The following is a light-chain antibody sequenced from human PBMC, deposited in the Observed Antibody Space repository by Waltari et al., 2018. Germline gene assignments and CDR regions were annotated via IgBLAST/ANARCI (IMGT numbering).Light chain of an antibody. CDR2: RAS. Sequence: ETLMTQSPATLSVSPGERVTLSCRASQSVTTNLAWYQQKPGQAPRLLIYRASTRATGVPARYSATGSGTEYTTTINALTSEAFAVYYCHQYNNWTPNTFGQGTLLEIK. V-gene: IGKV3-15*01. CDR3: HQYNNWTPNT. J-gene: IGKJ2*01. CDR1: QSVTTN.